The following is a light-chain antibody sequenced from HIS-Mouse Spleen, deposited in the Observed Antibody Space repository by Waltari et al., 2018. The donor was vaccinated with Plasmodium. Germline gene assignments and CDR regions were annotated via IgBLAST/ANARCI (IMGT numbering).Light chain of an antibody. J-gene: IGLJ2*01. CDR1: SSNIGSNY. Sequence: QSVLTQPPSASGTPGQRVTISCSGSSSNIGSNYVYWYQHLPGTAPKLLIYRNTQRPVVVPDRFSCSKPSTSASLAIIGLRSEDEADYYCAGWDDSLSGPVFGGGTKLTVL. V-gene: IGLV1-47*01. CDR3: AGWDDSLSGPV. CDR2: RNT.